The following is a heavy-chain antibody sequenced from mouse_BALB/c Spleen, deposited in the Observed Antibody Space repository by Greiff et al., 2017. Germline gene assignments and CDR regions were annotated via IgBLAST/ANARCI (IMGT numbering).Heavy chain of an antibody. D-gene: IGHD2-3*01. CDR1: GYTFTSYV. CDR2: INPYNDGT. CDR3: ARSLYDGYYHWYFDV. V-gene: IGHV1-14*01. J-gene: IGHJ1*01. Sequence: EVQVVESGPELVKPGASVKMSCKASGYTFTSYVMHWVKQKPGQGLEWIGYINPYNDGTKYNEKFKGKATLTSDKSSSTAYMELSSLTSEDSAVYYCARSLYDGYYHWYFDVWGAGTTVTVSA.